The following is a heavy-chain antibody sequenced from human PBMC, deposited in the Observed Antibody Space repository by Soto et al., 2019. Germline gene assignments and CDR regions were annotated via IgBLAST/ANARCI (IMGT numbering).Heavy chain of an antibody. CDR3: TSHGQQWLGNRDFDY. J-gene: IGHJ4*02. CDR2: IRSKANSYAT. V-gene: IGHV3-73*01. CDR1: GFTFSGSA. Sequence: EVQLVESVGGLVQPGGSMKLSCAASGFTFSGSAMHWVRQASGKGLEWVGRIRSKANSYATAYAASVKGRFTISRDDSKNTAYLQMNSLKTEDTAVYYCTSHGQQWLGNRDFDYWGQGTLVTVSS. D-gene: IGHD6-19*01.